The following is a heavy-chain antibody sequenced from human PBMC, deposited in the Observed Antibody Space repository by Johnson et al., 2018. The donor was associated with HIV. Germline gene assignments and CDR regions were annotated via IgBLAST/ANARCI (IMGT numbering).Heavy chain of an antibody. V-gene: IGHV3-20*04. CDR3: AKLTRLDAFDI. CDR1: GFTFEDYG. CDR2: INWNGGST. J-gene: IGHJ3*02. D-gene: IGHD4-23*01. Sequence: VQLVESGGGAVRPGGSLRLSCVVSGFTFEDYGMSWVRQAPGKGLEWVSAINWNGGSTTYADSVKGRFTISRDNSKNTLYLQMNSLRAEDTALYYCAKLTRLDAFDIWGQGTMVTVSS.